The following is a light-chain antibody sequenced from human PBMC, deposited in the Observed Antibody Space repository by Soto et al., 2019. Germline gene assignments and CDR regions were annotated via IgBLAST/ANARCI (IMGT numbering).Light chain of an antibody. CDR3: GTWDSSLSAGV. V-gene: IGLV1-51*02. CDR1: SSNIGNNY. Sequence: QSVLTQPPSVSAAPGQKVTISCSGSSSNIGNNYVSWYQQLPGTAPKLLIYENNKRPAGIPDRFSGSKSGTSATLGITGLPTGDDDDYYCGTWDSSLSAGVFGGGTKLTVL. J-gene: IGLJ2*01. CDR2: ENN.